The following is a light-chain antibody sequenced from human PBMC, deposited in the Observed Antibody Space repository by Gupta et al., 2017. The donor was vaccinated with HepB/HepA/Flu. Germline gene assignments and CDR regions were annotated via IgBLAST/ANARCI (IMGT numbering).Light chain of an antibody. V-gene: IGLV2-14*03. Sequence: QSALTQPASASGSPGQSFTISCTGTSSDVVVDSYVSWYQQHPGKPPKLIIYDVANRPSGVSDRFFGSSSCDTAALTISGLQAEDEADDYCSSHRIGGPPVVFGGGTRLTVL. CDR2: DVA. CDR1: SSDVVVDSY. CDR3: SSHRIGGPPVV. J-gene: IGLJ2*01.